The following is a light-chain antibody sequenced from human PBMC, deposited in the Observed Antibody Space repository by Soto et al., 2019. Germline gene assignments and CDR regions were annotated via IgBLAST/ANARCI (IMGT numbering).Light chain of an antibody. CDR1: SSDVGGYNY. V-gene: IGLV2-14*01. CDR2: AVT. CDR3: SSYTSSSTL. J-gene: IGLJ1*01. Sequence: QAALTRPASVAGSPGQSITISCTGTSSDVGGYNYVSWYQQHPGKAPKLVIYAVTDRPSGVSSRFSGSKSGNTASLTISGLQAEDEADYHCSSYTSSSTLFGTGTKV.